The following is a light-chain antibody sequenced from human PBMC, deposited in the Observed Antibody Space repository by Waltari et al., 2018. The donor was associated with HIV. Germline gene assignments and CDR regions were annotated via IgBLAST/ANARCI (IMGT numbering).Light chain of an antibody. V-gene: IGLV2-11*01. J-gene: IGLJ3*02. CDR2: EVI. Sequence: QSALTQPRSVSGSPGQSVTISCTGTSNDVGAYGFVSWYQQHPGKAPRLMIFEVISRPSGVPDRFSGSKSGSTASLTISGLQAEDEADYYCSSYAGSYIWVFGGGTKLTVL. CDR3: SSYAGSYIWV. CDR1: SNDVGAYGF.